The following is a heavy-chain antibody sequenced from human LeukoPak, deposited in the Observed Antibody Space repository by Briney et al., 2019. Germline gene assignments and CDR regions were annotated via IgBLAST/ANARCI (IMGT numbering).Heavy chain of an antibody. J-gene: IGHJ4*02. V-gene: IGHV4-4*07. CDR1: GGSINSYY. Sequence: PSETLSLTCTVSGGSINSYYWSWTRQPAGKGLEWNGRIYTRGSTNYNPSLKSRVTMSVDTSKNQFSLKLSSVTAADTAVYYCAREGQWLDFDYWGQGALVTVSS. CDR2: IYTRGST. CDR3: AREGQWLDFDY. D-gene: IGHD6-19*01.